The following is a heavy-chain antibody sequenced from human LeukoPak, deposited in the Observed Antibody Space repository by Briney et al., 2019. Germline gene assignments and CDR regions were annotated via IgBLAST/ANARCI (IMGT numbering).Heavy chain of an antibody. CDR3: ARRYSGYDHVDY. D-gene: IGHD5-12*01. Sequence: SETLSLTGTVSGGSITSSTYYWDWIRQPPGKGLEWIGSIYHSGSTYYNPSLKSRVTISADTSKNQFSLKLSSVTAADTAMYYCARRYSGYDHVDYWGQGTLITVSS. CDR1: GGSITSSTYY. CDR2: IYHSGST. J-gene: IGHJ4*02. V-gene: IGHV4-39*01.